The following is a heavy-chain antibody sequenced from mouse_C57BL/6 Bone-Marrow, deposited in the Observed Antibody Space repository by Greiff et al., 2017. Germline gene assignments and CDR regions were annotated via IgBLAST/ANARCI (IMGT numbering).Heavy chain of an antibody. Sequence: QVQLKESGAELVKPGASVKMSCKASGYTFTAYPIEWMKQNHGQSLEWIGNFHPYNDDTKYNEKFKGKDTLTVEKSSSTVYLELSRLTSDDSDVYYCARGGNYGGYYFDYGGQGTTLTVSS. J-gene: IGHJ2*01. CDR2: FHPYNDDT. V-gene: IGHV1-47*01. D-gene: IGHD2-1*01. CDR3: ARGGNYGGYYFDY. CDR1: GYTFTAYP.